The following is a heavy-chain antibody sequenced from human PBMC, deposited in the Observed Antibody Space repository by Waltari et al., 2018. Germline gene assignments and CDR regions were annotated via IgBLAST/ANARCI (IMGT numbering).Heavy chain of an antibody. CDR3: ASEDSTGYYSRFDY. V-gene: IGHV1-46*01. D-gene: IGHD3-22*01. J-gene: IGHJ4*02. CDR1: GYTFTSYY. Sequence: QVQLVQSGAEVKKPGASVKVSCKASGYTFTSYYMHWVRQAPGQGLEWMGKINPSGGSTSYAQKFQGRVTMTRDTSTSTVYMELSSLRSEHTAVYYCASEDSTGYYSRFDYWGQGTLVTVSS. CDR2: INPSGGST.